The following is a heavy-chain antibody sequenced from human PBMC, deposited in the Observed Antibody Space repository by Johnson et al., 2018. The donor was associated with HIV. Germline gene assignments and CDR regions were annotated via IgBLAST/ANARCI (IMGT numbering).Heavy chain of an antibody. D-gene: IGHD2-15*01. J-gene: IGHJ3*02. CDR2: INWNGGRT. CDR3: VKGIVVVVAAGRADAFDI. CDR1: GFTVSSNY. Sequence: VQLVESGGGLIQPGGSLRLSCAASGFTVSSNYMSWVRQAPGKGLEWVSGINWNGGRTGYADSVKGRFTISRDNAKNSLYLQMNSLRAEDTALYYCVKGIVVVVAAGRADAFDIWGQGTMVTVSS. V-gene: IGHV3-20*04.